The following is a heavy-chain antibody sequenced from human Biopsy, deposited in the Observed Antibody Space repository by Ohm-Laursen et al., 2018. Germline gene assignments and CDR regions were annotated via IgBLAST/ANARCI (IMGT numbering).Heavy chain of an antibody. D-gene: IGHD4-23*01. CDR1: SGSISSYY. CDR2: ISYSGTT. CDR3: ARRPYGGTRYWYFDL. Sequence: GTLSLTCTVSSGSISSYYWSWIRQPPGKGLEWIGYISYSGTTYYNPSLKSLVTISVDTSKNQFSLKLNSVTAADTAVYYCARRPYGGTRYWYFDLWGRGTLVTVSS. J-gene: IGHJ2*01. V-gene: IGHV4-59*12.